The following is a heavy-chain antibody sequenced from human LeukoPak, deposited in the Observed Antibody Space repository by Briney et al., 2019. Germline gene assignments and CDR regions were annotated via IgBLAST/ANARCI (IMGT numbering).Heavy chain of an antibody. D-gene: IGHD2-15*01. Sequence: GGSLRLSCAASGFTFSSYGMHWVRQAPGKGLEWVAVISYDGSNKYYADSVKGRFTISRDNAKNSLYLQMNSLRAEDTAVYYCARGYCSGGSCYAAILLTDYWGQGTLVTVSS. CDR1: GFTFSSYG. J-gene: IGHJ4*02. V-gene: IGHV3-30*03. CDR3: ARGYCSGGSCYAAILLTDY. CDR2: ISYDGSNK.